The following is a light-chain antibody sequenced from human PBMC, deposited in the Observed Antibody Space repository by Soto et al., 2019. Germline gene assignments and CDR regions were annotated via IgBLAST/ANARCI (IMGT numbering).Light chain of an antibody. CDR3: KQLNTYPFT. CDR2: AAS. CDR1: QSISSY. J-gene: IGKJ4*01. V-gene: IGKV1-9*01. Sequence: DIQLTQSPSFLSASVGDRVTITCRASQSISSYLAWYQQKPGKAPKLLIYAASTLQSGVPSRFSGSESGTEFPLTISSLQPEDFATYYCKQLNTYPFTFGGGTKVEIK.